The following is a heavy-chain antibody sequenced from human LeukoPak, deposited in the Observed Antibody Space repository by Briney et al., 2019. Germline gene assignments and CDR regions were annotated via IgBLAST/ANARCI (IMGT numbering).Heavy chain of an antibody. CDR2: IYYSGST. CDR1: GGSIRSYY. CDR3: ASGSYYFDY. Sequence: NSSETPSLTCTVSGGSIRSYYWSWIRQPPGKGLEWIGYIYYSGSTKYNPSLKSRATISVDTSKNQFSLKLSSVTAADTAVYYCASGSYYFDYWGQGTLVTVSS. D-gene: IGHD1-26*01. J-gene: IGHJ4*02. V-gene: IGHV4-59*08.